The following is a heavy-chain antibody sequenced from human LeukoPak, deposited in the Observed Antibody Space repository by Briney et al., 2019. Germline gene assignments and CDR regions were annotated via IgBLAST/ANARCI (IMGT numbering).Heavy chain of an antibody. Sequence: NSSETLSLTCTVSGGSISSSSYYWGWIRQPPGKGLEWIGYIYNSGSTIYNPSLRSRVTISVDTSKNQFSLKLNSVTAADTAVYYCVRDRELTYWSQGTLVTVSS. D-gene: IGHD1-26*01. J-gene: IGHJ4*02. CDR1: GGSISSSSYY. CDR2: IYNSGST. V-gene: IGHV4-61*01. CDR3: VRDRELTY.